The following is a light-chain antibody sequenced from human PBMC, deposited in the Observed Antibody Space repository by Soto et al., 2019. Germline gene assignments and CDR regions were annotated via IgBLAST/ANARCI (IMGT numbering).Light chain of an antibody. CDR3: QQYGSSQRT. J-gene: IGKJ1*01. Sequence: EVVLTQSPATLSVSPGDRATLSCRASQDIGSAVAWYHQRSGQAPRLLIFDASIRVPTTPARFSGSVSGTEFTLTISSLESEDFAVYYCQQYGSSQRTFGQGTKV. V-gene: IGKV3-15*01. CDR1: QDIGSA. CDR2: DAS.